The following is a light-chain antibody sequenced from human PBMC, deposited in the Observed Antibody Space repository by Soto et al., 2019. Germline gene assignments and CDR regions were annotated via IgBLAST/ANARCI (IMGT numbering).Light chain of an antibody. CDR3: SSYAGSNNLV. CDR2: EVS. CDR1: SSDVGGYIY. J-gene: IGLJ2*01. V-gene: IGLV2-8*01. Sequence: QSALTQPPSASGSPGQSVTISCTGTSSDVGGYIYVSWYQHHPGKAPKLMIYEVSKRPSGVPDRFSGSKSGNTASLTVSGLQAEDDADYYCSSYAGSNNLVFGGGTKLIVL.